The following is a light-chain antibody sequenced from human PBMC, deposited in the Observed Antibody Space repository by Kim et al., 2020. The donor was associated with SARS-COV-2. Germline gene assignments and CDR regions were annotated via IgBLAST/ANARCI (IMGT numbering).Light chain of an antibody. CDR3: CSYTSSTTLV. Sequence: QSALTQSPSVSGSPGQSVTISCAGASSDVGAYNRVSWYRQSPGTAPKLMIYEVSHRPSGVPDRFSGSRSGNTASLTISGLQAEDEADYYCCSYTSSTTLVFGGGTQLTVL. V-gene: IGLV2-18*02. CDR1: SSDVGAYNR. J-gene: IGLJ2*01. CDR2: EVS.